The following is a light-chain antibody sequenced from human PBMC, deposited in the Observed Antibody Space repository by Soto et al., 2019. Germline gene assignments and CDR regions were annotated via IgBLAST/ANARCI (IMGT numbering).Light chain of an antibody. Sequence: DIVLSQSPGPLSLAPGERATLNCGASQSVKSIHFAWYQQKPGQPPRLLIYGASTRATGIPDRFSGGGSGTHFTLIISRLEPQDSAVYWCQQCGSSSTFGQGTRLEIK. CDR1: QSVKSIH. V-gene: IGKV3-20*01. CDR2: GAS. CDR3: QQCGSSST. J-gene: IGKJ5*01.